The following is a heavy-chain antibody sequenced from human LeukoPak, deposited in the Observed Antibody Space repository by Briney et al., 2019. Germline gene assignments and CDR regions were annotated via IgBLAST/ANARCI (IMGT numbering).Heavy chain of an antibody. J-gene: IGHJ5*02. CDR3: ARGRFTSRYNWFDP. V-gene: IGHV1-2*02. D-gene: IGHD3-10*01. Sequence: GASVKVSCKASGYTFTGYYMHWVRQAPGQGLEWMGWINPNSGGTNYAQKFQGRVTMTRDTSISTAYMELSRLRSDDTAVYYCARGRFTSRYNWFDPWGQGTLVTVSS. CDR2: INPNSGGT. CDR1: GYTFTGYY.